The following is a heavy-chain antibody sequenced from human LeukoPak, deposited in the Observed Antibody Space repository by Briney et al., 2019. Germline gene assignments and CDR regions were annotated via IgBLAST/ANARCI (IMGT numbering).Heavy chain of an antibody. CDR1: GFTFSSYG. CDR2: IWYDGSNK. CDR3: AREDLIYDFWSGYSH. V-gene: IGHV3-33*01. D-gene: IGHD3-3*01. Sequence: GGSLRLSCAASGFTFSSYGMHWVRQAPGKGLEWVAVIWYDGSNKYYADSVKGRFTISRDNSKNTLYLQMNSLRSEDTAVYYCAREDLIYDFWSGYSHWGQGTLVTVSS. J-gene: IGHJ4*02.